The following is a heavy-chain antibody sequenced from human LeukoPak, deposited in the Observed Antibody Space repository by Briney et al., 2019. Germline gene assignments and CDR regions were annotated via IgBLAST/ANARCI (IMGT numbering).Heavy chain of an antibody. CDR2: IRGGGTSE. CDR3: ARDPNGDYICAFDM. D-gene: IGHD4-17*01. V-gene: IGHV3-23*01. Sequence: PGGSLRLSCTASGFTFTAYAMIWVRQAPGKGPEWISSIRGGGTSEFYADSVKGRFRITRDKSKDTPFLQMNSLRADDTAVYYCARDPNGDYICAFDMWGPGTMVTVSS. CDR1: GFTFTAYA. J-gene: IGHJ3*02.